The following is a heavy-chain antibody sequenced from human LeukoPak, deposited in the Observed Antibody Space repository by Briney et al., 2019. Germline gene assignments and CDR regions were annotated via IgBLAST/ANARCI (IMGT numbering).Heavy chain of an antibody. Sequence: GASAKVSCKASGGTFSSYAVSWVRLTPGQGLEWLGGIIPVFGTTTYAQKFQAKVTMTADKSTNTAYLEISSLTSDDTAVYYCARCSPGDSSNFYAVLQYWGQGTQVTVST. CDR1: GGTFSSYA. D-gene: IGHD3-22*01. CDR2: IIPVFGTT. CDR3: ARCSPGDSSNFYAVLQY. V-gene: IGHV1-69*06. J-gene: IGHJ4*02.